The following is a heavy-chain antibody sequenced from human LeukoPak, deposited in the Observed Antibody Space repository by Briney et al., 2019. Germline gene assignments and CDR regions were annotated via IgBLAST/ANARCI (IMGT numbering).Heavy chain of an antibody. CDR2: ISAYNGNT. D-gene: IGHD2-2*01. Sequence: ASVKVSCKASGYTFTSYGISWVRQAPGQGLEWMGWISAYNGNTNYAQKLQGRVTMTTDTSTSTAYMELRSLRSDDTAVYYCARGAYCSSTSCQLYNWFDPWGQGTLVTVSS. CDR3: ARGAYCSSTSCQLYNWFDP. CDR1: GYTFTSYG. J-gene: IGHJ5*02. V-gene: IGHV1-18*01.